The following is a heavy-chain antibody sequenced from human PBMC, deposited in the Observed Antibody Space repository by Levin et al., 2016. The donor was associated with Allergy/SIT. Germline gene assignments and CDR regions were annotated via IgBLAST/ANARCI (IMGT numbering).Heavy chain of an antibody. CDR1: GYSISSGYY. V-gene: IGHV4-38-2*01. D-gene: IGHD4-17*01. J-gene: IGHJ4*02. Sequence: SETLSLTCAVSGYSISSGYYWGWIRQPPGKGPEWIGSIYHSGSTYYNPSLKSRVTISVDTSKNQFSLKLSSVTAADTAVYYCVSYGDYGFFDYWGQGTLVTVSS. CDR3: VSYGDYGFFDY. CDR2: IYHSGST.